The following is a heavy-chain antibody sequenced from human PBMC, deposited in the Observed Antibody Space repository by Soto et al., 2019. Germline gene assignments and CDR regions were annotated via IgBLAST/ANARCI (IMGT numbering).Heavy chain of an antibody. Sequence: QVQLVQSGPEVTKPGASGKVSCKTSGYNFTDFSITWVRQAPGQGLEWMGWVSPYYGNTKYTEKFQDRVTMTADTSTNTVYLELRTLRSGDTAMYYCARKVLLCDFWGQGALVTVSS. J-gene: IGHJ4*02. CDR2: VSPYYGNT. V-gene: IGHV1-18*01. D-gene: IGHD3-10*01. CDR3: ARKVLLCDF. CDR1: GYNFTDFS.